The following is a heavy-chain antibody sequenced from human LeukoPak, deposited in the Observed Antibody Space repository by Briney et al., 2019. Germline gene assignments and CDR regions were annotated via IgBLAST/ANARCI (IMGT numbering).Heavy chain of an antibody. CDR2: IYTSGST. Sequence: SETLSLTCTVSGGSITNYYWSWIRQPAGKELEWIGRIYTSGSTNYNPSLKSRVTMSVDTSKNQFSLKLSSVTAADTAVYYCARGCSSTSCWLRMDVWGQGTTVTVSS. J-gene: IGHJ6*02. V-gene: IGHV4-4*07. CDR3: ARGCSSTSCWLRMDV. D-gene: IGHD2-2*01. CDR1: GGSITNYY.